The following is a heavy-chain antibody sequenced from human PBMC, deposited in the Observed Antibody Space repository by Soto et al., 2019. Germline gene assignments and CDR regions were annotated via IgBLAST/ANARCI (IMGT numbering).Heavy chain of an antibody. V-gene: IGHV1-18*01. CDR3: ARDRPNYDILTGLPQPY. J-gene: IGHJ4*02. Sequence: ASVKVSCKASGYTFTSYGISWVRQAPGQGLEWMGWISAYNGNTNYAQKLQGRVTMTTDTSTSTAYMELRSLRSDDTAVYYCARDRPNYDILTGLPQPYWGQGTLVTVSS. D-gene: IGHD3-9*01. CDR1: GYTFTSYG. CDR2: ISAYNGNT.